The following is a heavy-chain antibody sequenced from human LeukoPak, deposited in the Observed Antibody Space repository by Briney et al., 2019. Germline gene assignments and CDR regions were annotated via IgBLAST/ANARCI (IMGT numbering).Heavy chain of an antibody. D-gene: IGHD3-22*01. CDR1: GCSISSGDYY. CDR2: IYYSGST. CDR3: ASRVSYYDSSGYSDY. Sequence: PSETLSLTCTVSGCSISSGDYYWSWIRQPPGKGLEWIGYIYYSGSTYYNPSRKSRVTISVDTSKNQFSLKLSSVTAADTAVYYCASRVSYYDSSGYSDYWGQGTLVTVSS. J-gene: IGHJ4*02. V-gene: IGHV4-30-4*08.